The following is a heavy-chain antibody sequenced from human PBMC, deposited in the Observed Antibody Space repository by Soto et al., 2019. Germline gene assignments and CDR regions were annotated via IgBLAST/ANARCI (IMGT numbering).Heavy chain of an antibody. D-gene: IGHD7-27*01. CDR2: MIGGSHGT. CDR1: GFTLNNYA. Sequence: VQLLQSGGGLAQPGGSLRLSCAASGFTLNNYAVAWVRQAPGKGLEWVSIMIGGSHGTAYSDSVRGRFTVSRDNSKNSLYLQMNSLGAEDTAMYYCAKGKSTGDLDWFDPWGQGSLVTVSS. CDR3: AKGKSTGDLDWFDP. V-gene: IGHV3-23*01. J-gene: IGHJ5*02.